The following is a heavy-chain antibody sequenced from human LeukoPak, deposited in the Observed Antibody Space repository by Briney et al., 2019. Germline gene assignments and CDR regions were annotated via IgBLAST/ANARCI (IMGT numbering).Heavy chain of an antibody. CDR1: GGSISSSSYY. V-gene: IGHV4-39*07. CDR3: ARGLRGSSYYFDY. CDR2: IYHSGST. J-gene: IGHJ4*02. Sequence: SETLSLTCTVSGGSISSSSYYWGWIRQPPGKGLEWIGSIYHSGSTYYNPSLKSRVTISVDTSKNQFSLRPSSVTAADTAVYYCARGLRGSSYYFDYWGQGTLVTVSS. D-gene: IGHD6-13*01.